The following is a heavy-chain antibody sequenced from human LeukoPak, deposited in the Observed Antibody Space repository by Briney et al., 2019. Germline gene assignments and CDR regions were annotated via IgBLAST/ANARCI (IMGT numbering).Heavy chain of an antibody. CDR1: GGTFSSYA. J-gene: IGHJ6*02. V-gene: IGHV1-69*04. Sequence: SVKVSCKASGGTFSSYAISWVRQAPGQGLEWMGRIIPILGIANYAQKFQGRVTITADKSTSTAYMELSSLRSEDTAVYYCARLSVTMVRGVTADYYYYGMDVWGQGTTVSVSS. CDR3: ARLSVTMVRGVTADYYYYGMDV. CDR2: IIPILGIA. D-gene: IGHD3-10*01.